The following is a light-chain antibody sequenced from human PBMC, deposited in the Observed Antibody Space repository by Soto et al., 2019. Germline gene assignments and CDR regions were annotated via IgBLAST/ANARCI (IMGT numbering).Light chain of an antibody. Sequence: DIQMTQSPSTLSASVGDRVTITCRASQTISSWLAWYQQKPGKAPKLLIFDASILESGVPSRFSGSGSGTDFTLSISSLQPDDFGTYYCQQYNDYSYTFGQVTKLEIK. CDR3: QQYNDYSYT. CDR1: QTISSW. J-gene: IGKJ2*01. CDR2: DAS. V-gene: IGKV1-5*01.